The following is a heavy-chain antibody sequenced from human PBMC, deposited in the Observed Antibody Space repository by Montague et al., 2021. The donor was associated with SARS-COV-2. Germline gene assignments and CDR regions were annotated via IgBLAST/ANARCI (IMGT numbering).Heavy chain of an antibody. CDR1: GFTFSSYA. D-gene: IGHD2-21*01. CDR2: ISYDGNNT. J-gene: IGHJ4*02. V-gene: IGHV3-30*04. Sequence: SRRLSCAASGFTFSSYAMHLFRQAPVKGLQWVAVISYDGNNTYYSDSVKVRFTISRDNSKNTLYLQMNSLRAEDTAVYYCARGFRGGYSTFDYWGQGTLVTVSS. CDR3: ARGFRGGYSTFDY.